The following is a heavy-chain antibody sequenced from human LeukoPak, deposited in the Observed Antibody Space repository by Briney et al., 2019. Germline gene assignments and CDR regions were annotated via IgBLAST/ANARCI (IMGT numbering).Heavy chain of an antibody. CDR1: GFTFSSYS. Sequence: GGSLRLSCAASGFTFSSYSMNWVRQAPGKGLEWVSSISSSSSYIYYADSVKGRFTISRDNAKNSLYLQMNSLRAEDTAVYYCARGRLTTLGVVPRGDALDIWGQGTLVTVSS. J-gene: IGHJ3*02. CDR2: ISSSSSYI. CDR3: ARGRLTTLGVVPRGDALDI. D-gene: IGHD3-3*01. V-gene: IGHV3-21*01.